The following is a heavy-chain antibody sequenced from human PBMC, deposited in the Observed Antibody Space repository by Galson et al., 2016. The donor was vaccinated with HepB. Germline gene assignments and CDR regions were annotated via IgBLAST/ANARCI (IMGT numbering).Heavy chain of an antibody. Sequence: SVKVSCKASGYIFTSYYIHWVRQATGQGPEWMGIISPSGGRTNFAQKFQGRVNMTRDTSRSTVYMELSGLRSEDTGLYFCARDRGFNTGPPDVWGQGTMVTVSS. J-gene: IGHJ3*01. CDR2: ISPSGGRT. D-gene: IGHD2-8*02. V-gene: IGHV1-46*01. CDR1: GYIFTSYY. CDR3: ARDRGFNTGPPDV.